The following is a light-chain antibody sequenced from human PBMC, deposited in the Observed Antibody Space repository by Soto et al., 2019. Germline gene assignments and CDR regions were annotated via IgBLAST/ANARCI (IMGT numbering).Light chain of an antibody. CDR1: QSVSSSY. V-gene: IGKV3-20*01. CDR3: QQYGSSPPLT. Sequence: EIVLPQSPGTLSLSPGERATLSCRASQSVSSSYLAWYQQKPGQAPRLLIYGASSRATGIPDRFSGSGSGTDFTLTISRLEPEDFAVYYCQQYGSSPPLTFGQGTRLEI. CDR2: GAS. J-gene: IGKJ5*01.